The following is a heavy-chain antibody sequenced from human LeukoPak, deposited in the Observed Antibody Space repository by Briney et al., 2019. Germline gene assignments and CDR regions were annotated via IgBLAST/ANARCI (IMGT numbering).Heavy chain of an antibody. CDR1: GFSVSNYV. D-gene: IGHD2-2*01. CDR2: ISASSINT. CDR3: VHVPVSAQWYFAL. V-gene: IGHV3-23*01. Sequence: GGSLRLSCAASGFSVSNYVMNWVRQAPGKGLEWVSGISASSINTYYAESVKGRFAISRDISMNTLNLQMNTLRAEDTAVYYCVHVPVSAQWYFALWGRGTLVTVSS. J-gene: IGHJ2*01.